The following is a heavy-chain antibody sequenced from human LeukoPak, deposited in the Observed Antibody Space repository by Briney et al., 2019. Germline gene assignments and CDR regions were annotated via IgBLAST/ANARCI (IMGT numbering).Heavy chain of an antibody. D-gene: IGHD1/OR15-1a*01. J-gene: IGHJ3*02. V-gene: IGHV1-69*04. CDR3: ASGDNWNKKNDAFDI. CDR1: GGTVISYA. CDR2: IFPIVGIA. Sequence: ASVKVSCKASGGTVISYAIGWVRQAPGQGLEWMGRIFPIVGIANYAQKFQGRVTITADKSTSTAYMELSSLRAEDTAVYYCASGDNWNKKNDAFDIWGQGTMVTVSS.